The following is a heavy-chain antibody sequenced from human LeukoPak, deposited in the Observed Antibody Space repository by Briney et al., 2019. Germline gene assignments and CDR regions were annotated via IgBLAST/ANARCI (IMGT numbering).Heavy chain of an antibody. Sequence: GGSLRLSCAASGFTFDDYAMHWVRQAPGKGLWWVSGISWNSGSTGYADSVKGRFTISRDNAKNSLYLQMNSLGAEDTALYYCAKASRYFDWLPNGDWGQGTLVTVST. CDR2: ISWNSGST. D-gene: IGHD3-9*01. CDR3: AKASRYFDWLPNGD. J-gene: IGHJ4*02. V-gene: IGHV3-9*01. CDR1: GFTFDDYA.